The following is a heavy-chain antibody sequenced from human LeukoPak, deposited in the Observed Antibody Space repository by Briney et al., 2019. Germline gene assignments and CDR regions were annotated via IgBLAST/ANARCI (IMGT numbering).Heavy chain of an antibody. CDR2: INHSGST. CDR3: ARGVYYFDY. CDR1: GGSFSGYY. J-gene: IGHJ4*02. Sequence: PSETLSLTCAVYGGSFSGYYWSWIRQPLGKGLEWIGEINHSGSTNYNPSLKSRVTISVGTSKNQFSLKLSSVTAADTAVYYCARGVYYFDYWGQVTLVTVSS. V-gene: IGHV4-34*01.